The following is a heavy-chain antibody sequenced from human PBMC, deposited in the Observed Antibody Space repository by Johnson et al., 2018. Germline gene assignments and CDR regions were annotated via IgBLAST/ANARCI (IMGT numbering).Heavy chain of an antibody. CDR2: ISYEGSNK. J-gene: IGHJ3*02. CDR3: AKHKIVVVVAAHNDAFDI. D-gene: IGHD2-15*01. Sequence: QVQLVESGGGVVQXGRSLGLSCAASGFTFSSYGMHWVRQAPGKGLEGVAVISYEGSNKYYADSVKGRFTLSRDNSTNRLYLQMNSLRAEDTAVYYGAKHKIVVVVAAHNDAFDIWGQGTTVTVSS. CDR1: GFTFSSYG. V-gene: IGHV3-30*18.